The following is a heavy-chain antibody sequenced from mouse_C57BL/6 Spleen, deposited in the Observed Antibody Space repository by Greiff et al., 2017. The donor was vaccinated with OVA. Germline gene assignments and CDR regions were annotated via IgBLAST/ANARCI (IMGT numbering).Heavy chain of an antibody. D-gene: IGHD2-2*01. CDR1: GYTFTSYW. CDR2: IYPSDSET. CDR3: ARREGYGGAWFAY. V-gene: IGHV1-61*01. J-gene: IGHJ3*01. Sequence: QVQLQQPGAELVRPGSSVKLSCKASGYTFTSYWMAGVKQRPGQGLEWIGNIYPSDSETHYNQKFKDKATLTVDKSSSTAYMQLSSLTSEDSAVYYCARREGYGGAWFAYWGQGTLVTVSA.